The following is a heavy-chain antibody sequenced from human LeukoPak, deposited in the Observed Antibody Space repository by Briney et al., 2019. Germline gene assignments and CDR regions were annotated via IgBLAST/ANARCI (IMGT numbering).Heavy chain of an antibody. J-gene: IGHJ4*02. CDR3: AKDPFSAPYASGYDWGGYFDY. CDR2: ISGSGGST. CDR1: GFTFSSYA. V-gene: IGHV3-23*01. D-gene: IGHD5-12*01. Sequence: GSLRLSCAASGFTFSSYAMSWVRQAPGKGLEWVSAISGSGGSTYYADSVKGRFTISRDNSKNTLYLQMNSLRAEDTAVYYCAKDPFSAPYASGYDWGGYFDYWGQGTLVTVSS.